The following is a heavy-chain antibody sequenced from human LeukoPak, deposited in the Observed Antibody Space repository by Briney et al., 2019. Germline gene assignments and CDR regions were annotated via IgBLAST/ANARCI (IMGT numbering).Heavy chain of an antibody. CDR2: ISSSSSTI. J-gene: IGHJ6*03. CDR3: ARVPQQLVVYLRYYYYMDV. D-gene: IGHD6-6*01. Sequence: GGSLRLSCAASGFTFSSYSMNWVRQAPGKGLEWVSYISSSSSTIYYADSVKGRFTISRDNAKNSLYLQMNSLRAEDTAVYYCARVPQQLVVYLRYYYYMDVWGKGTTVTVSS. CDR1: GFTFSSYS. V-gene: IGHV3-48*04.